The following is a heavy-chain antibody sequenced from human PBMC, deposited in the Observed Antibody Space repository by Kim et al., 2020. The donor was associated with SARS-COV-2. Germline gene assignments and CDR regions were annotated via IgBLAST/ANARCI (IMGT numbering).Heavy chain of an antibody. CDR1: GFTFTSSA. D-gene: IGHD2-2*02. Sequence: SVKVSCKASGFTFTSSAVQWVRQARGQRLEWIGWIVVGSGNTNYAQKFQERVTITRDMSTSTAYMELSSLRSEDTAVYYCAAEVGMICSSTSCYSRNYYYYGMDVWGQGTTVTVSS. CDR2: IVVGSGNT. V-gene: IGHV1-58*01. J-gene: IGHJ6*02. CDR3: AAEVGMICSSTSCYSRNYYYYGMDV.